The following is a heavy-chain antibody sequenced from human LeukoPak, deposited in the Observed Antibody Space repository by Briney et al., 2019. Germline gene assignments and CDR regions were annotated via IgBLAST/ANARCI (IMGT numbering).Heavy chain of an antibody. CDR2: ISAYNGNT. CDR3: ARDSPPLPVFYGMDV. Sequence: ASVKVTCKASGYTFTSYGISWVRQAPGQGLEWMGWISAYNGNTNYAQKLQGRVTMTTDTSTSTAYMELRSLRSDDTAVYYCARDSPPLPVFYGMDVWGQGTTVTVSS. V-gene: IGHV1-18*01. J-gene: IGHJ6*02. CDR1: GYTFTSYG. D-gene: IGHD2-8*01.